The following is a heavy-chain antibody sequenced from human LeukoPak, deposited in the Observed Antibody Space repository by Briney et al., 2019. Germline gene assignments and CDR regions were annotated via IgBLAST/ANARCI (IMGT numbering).Heavy chain of an antibody. CDR2: IKQDGSER. V-gene: IGHV3-7*01. Sequence: GGSLRLSCAASGFTFSSYWMSWVRQAPGKGLEWVANIKQDGSERYYVDSVKGRFTISRDNAKNSLYLQMNSLRAEDTAVYYCAVIRVSGNETFYFNYWGQGSLVTVSS. D-gene: IGHD5-12*01. CDR1: GFTFSSYW. CDR3: AVIRVSGNETFYFNY. J-gene: IGHJ4*02.